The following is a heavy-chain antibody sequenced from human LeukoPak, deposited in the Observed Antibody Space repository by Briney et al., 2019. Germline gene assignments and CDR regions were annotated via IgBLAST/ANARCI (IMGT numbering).Heavy chain of an antibody. Sequence: PSETLSLTCTVSGGSISSSSYYWGWIRQPPGKGLEWIGSIYYSGSTYYNPSLKSRVTISVDTSKNQFSLKLSSVTAADTAVYYCARAASPITIFGVVSWFDPWGQGTLVTVSS. D-gene: IGHD3-3*01. J-gene: IGHJ5*02. CDR3: ARAASPITIFGVVSWFDP. CDR1: GGSISSSSYY. V-gene: IGHV4-39*07. CDR2: IYYSGST.